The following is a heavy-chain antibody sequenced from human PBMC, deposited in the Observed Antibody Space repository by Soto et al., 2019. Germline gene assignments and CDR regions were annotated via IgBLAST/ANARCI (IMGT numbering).Heavy chain of an antibody. V-gene: IGHV3-74*03. CDR2: IYSDGSSP. J-gene: IGHJ4*02. D-gene: IGHD5-18*01. CDR1: GFTCSRFC. CDR3: ATLNSFGSDY. Sequence: EVQWGDSGGGLVQPGGSLRLSCAASGFTCSRFCMHWVRQAPGKGLVWVSRIYSDGSSPMYADSVKGRFTISRDNAKSTLYLQMHSLRAEDTAVYYCATLNSFGSDYWGKGTLVTVSS.